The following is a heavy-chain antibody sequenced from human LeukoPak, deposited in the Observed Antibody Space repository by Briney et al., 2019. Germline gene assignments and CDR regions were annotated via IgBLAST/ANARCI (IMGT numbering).Heavy chain of an antibody. CDR2: INPSGGST. CDR1: GYTFTSYY. CDR3: AREGNGDYALSY. D-gene: IGHD4-17*01. Sequence: ASVKVSCKASGYTFTSYYMHWVRQAPGQGLEWMGIINPSGGSTSYAQKFQGRVTMTRDTSTSTVYMELSSLRPEDTAVYYCAREGNGDYALSYWGQGTLVTVSS. V-gene: IGHV1-46*01. J-gene: IGHJ4*02.